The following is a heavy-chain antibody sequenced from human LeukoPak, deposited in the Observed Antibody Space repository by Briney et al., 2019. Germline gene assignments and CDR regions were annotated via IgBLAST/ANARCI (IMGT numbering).Heavy chain of an antibody. CDR3: AIGYCSGGSCYPDAFDI. J-gene: IGHJ3*02. CDR2: ISYDGSNK. Sequence: GGSLRLSCAASGFTFGSYAMHWVRQAPGKGLEWVAVISYDGSNKYYADSVKGRFIISRDNSNNTLYLQMNSLRAEDTAVYFCAIGYCSGGSCYPDAFDIWGQGTVVTVSS. D-gene: IGHD2-15*01. V-gene: IGHV3-30*04. CDR1: GFTFGSYA.